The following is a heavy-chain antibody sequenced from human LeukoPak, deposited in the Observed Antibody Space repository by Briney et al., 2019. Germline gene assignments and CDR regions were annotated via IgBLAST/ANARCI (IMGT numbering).Heavy chain of an antibody. D-gene: IGHD2-2*01. J-gene: IGHJ6*03. CDR2: IRYDGSNK. V-gene: IGHV3-30*02. CDR1: GFTVGNYG. CDR3: AKDRRYCSSTSCQQYYMDV. Sequence: GKSLRLSCAASGFTVGNYGIHWVRQAPCKGLEWVAIIRYDGSNKYYADSVKGRFTISRDNSKNTLYLQMNSLRAEDTAVYYCAKDRRYCSSTSCQQYYMDVWGKGTTVTVSS.